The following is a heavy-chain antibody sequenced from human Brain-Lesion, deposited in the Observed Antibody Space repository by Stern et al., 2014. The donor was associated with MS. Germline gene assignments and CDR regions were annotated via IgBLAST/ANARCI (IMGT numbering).Heavy chain of an antibody. CDR1: GGSISSGGYY. CDR3: ARGRVVPGFQYYATDV. J-gene: IGHJ6*02. Sequence: VHLVESGPGLVKPSQTLSLSCTVSGGSISSGGYYWSWIRQPAGKGLEWIGRIFNSGSTSYNPSLKSRVPISIDTSKNHFSLRLNSMTAADTAVYYCARGRVVPGFQYYATDVWGQGTTVIVSS. V-gene: IGHV4-61*02. CDR2: IFNSGST. D-gene: IGHD2-2*01.